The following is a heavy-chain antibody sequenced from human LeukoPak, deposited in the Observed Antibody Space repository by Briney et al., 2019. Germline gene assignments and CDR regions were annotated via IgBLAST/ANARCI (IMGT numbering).Heavy chain of an antibody. Sequence: GASAKVSCKTSGYSFTDYYMHWVRQAPGQGLEWMGWISAYNGNTNYAQKLQGRVTMTTDTSTSTAYMGLRSLRSDDTAVYYCARTGFLEWLPNAFDIWGQGTMVTVSS. CDR1: GYSFTDYY. J-gene: IGHJ3*02. V-gene: IGHV1-18*01. CDR3: ARTGFLEWLPNAFDI. D-gene: IGHD3-3*01. CDR2: ISAYNGNT.